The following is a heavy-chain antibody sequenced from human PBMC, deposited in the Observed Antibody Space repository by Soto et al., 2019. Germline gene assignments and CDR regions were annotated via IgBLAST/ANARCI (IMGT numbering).Heavy chain of an antibody. J-gene: IGHJ4*02. CDR3: AKDKAREYYDSSGYYPPLFDY. D-gene: IGHD3-22*01. CDR2: ISYDGSNK. V-gene: IGHV3-30*18. Sequence: VGSLRLSCAASGFTFSSYGMHWVRQAPGKGLEWVAVISYDGSNKYYADSVKGRFTISRDNSKNTLYLQMNSLRAEDTAVYYCAKDKAREYYDSSGYYPPLFDYWGQGTLVTVPQ. CDR1: GFTFSSYG.